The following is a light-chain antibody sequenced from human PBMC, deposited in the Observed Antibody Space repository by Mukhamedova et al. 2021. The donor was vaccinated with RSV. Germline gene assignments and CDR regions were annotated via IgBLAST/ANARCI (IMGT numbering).Light chain of an antibody. CDR3: QQYVYWLSA. CDR2: AAS. Sequence: LLIYAASARATGFQARFSGRGSGKEFTLTISSLQSEDVAVYYCQQYVYWLSAFGGGTKVEIK. J-gene: IGKJ4*01. V-gene: IGKV3-15*01.